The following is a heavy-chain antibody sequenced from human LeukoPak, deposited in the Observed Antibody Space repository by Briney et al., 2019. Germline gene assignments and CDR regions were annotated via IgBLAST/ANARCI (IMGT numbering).Heavy chain of an antibody. CDR2: ISGSDDST. V-gene: IGHV3-23*01. D-gene: IGHD3-16*02. J-gene: IGHJ4*02. Sequence: GGSLRLSCAASGLTFSSYAMSWVRQAPGKGLEWVSAISGSDDSTYYADSVKGRFTISRDNSKNTLYLQMNSLRAEDPALYYCAKGGLIAYFDYWGQGTLVTVSS. CDR1: GLTFSSYA. CDR3: AKGGLIAYFDY.